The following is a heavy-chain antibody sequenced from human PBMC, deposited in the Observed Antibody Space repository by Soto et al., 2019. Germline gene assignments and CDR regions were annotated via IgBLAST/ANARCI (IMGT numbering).Heavy chain of an antibody. V-gene: IGHV3-21*01. J-gene: IGHJ4*02. CDR1: GFTFSSYS. D-gene: IGHD6-13*01. CDR3: ASCRGSSWTQPLDY. Sequence: GGSLRLSCAASGFTFSSYSMNWVRQAPGKGLEWVSSISSSSSYIYYADSVKGRFTISRDNAKNSLYLQVNSLRAEDTAVYYCASCRGSSWTQPLDYWGQGTLVTVSS. CDR2: ISSSSSYI.